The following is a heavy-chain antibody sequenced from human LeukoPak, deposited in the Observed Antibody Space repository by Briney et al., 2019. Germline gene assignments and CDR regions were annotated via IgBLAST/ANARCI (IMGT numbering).Heavy chain of an antibody. J-gene: IGHJ5*02. CDR1: GYRFNTYW. V-gene: IGHV5-51*01. Sequence: GESLKISCKGSGYRFNTYWIGWVRQMPGKGLEWMGIIYPGDSDTRYSPSFQGQVTISADKSISTAYLQWSSLKASDTAMYYCARPVTTGFSLPWGWFDPWGQGTLVTVSS. CDR3: ARPVTTGFSLPWGWFDP. CDR2: IYPGDSDT. D-gene: IGHD4-17*01.